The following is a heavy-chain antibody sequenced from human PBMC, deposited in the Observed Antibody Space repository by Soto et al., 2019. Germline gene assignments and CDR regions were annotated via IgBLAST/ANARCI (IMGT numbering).Heavy chain of an antibody. CDR3: AREGSNLASFDY. CDR2: IYYSGST. J-gene: IGHJ4*02. Sequence: SETLSLTCTVSGGSISSYYWSWIRQPPGKGLEWIGYIYYSGSTNYNPSLKSRVTISVDTSKNQFSLKLSSVTAADTAVYYCAREGSNLASFDYWGQGTLVTVSS. D-gene: IGHD3-9*01. CDR1: GGSISSYY. V-gene: IGHV4-59*01.